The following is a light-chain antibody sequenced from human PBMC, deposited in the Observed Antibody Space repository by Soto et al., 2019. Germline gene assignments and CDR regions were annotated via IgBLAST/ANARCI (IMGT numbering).Light chain of an antibody. CDR2: AAS. Sequence: DIQMTQSPSSLSASVGDRVTITGRASESISTWLAGYQQTPGKAAKLLIYAASSLQSGVPSRFRGSGSGTDFTLTISSLQPEDVATYYCQQSYSTPITFGQGTRLEIK. CDR3: QQSYSTPIT. CDR1: ESISTW. V-gene: IGKV1-39*01. J-gene: IGKJ5*01.